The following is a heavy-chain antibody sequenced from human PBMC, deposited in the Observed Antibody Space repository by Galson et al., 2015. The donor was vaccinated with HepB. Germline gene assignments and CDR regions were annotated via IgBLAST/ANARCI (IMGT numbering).Heavy chain of an antibody. D-gene: IGHD3-10*01. V-gene: IGHV1-69*06. J-gene: IGHJ5*02. Sequence: SVKVSCKASGYRFTDYGINWVRQAPGQGLEWMGGIIPIFGTANYAQKFQGRVTVTADKSTSTAYMELSSLRSEDTAVYYCARDWGGGGFGERAFDPWGQGTLVTVSS. CDR3: ARDWGGGGFGERAFDP. CDR1: GYRFTDYG. CDR2: IIPIFGTA.